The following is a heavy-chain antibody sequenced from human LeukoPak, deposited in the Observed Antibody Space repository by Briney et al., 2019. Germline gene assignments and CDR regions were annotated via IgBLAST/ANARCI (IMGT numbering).Heavy chain of an antibody. CDR1: GFTFSSYA. CDR2: ISGSGGST. V-gene: IGHV3-23*01. Sequence: HPGGSLRLSCAASGFTFSSYAMSWVRQAPGKGLEWVSAISGSGGSTYYADSVKGRFTISRDNPKNTLYLQMNSLRAEDTAVYYCAKNYGYSGYDYLDYWGQGTLVTVSP. J-gene: IGHJ4*02. CDR3: AKNYGYSGYDYLDY. D-gene: IGHD5-12*01.